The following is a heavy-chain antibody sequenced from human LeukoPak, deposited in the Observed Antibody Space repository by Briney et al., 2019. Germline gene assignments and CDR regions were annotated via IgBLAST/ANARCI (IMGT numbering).Heavy chain of an antibody. V-gene: IGHV3-23*01. CDR1: GFTFSSYA. D-gene: IGHD4-17*01. CDR2: ISGSGGST. J-gene: IGHJ4*02. Sequence: GGSLRLSCAASGFTFSSYAMSWVRQAPGKGVEGVSAISGSGGSTYYADSVKGRFTISRDNSKNTLYLQMNSLRAEDTAVYYCAKSPTHPRTFDYWGQGTLVTVSS. CDR3: AKSPTHPRTFDY.